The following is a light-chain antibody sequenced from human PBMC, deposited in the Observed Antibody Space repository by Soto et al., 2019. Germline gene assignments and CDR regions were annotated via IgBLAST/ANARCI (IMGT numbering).Light chain of an antibody. J-gene: IGLJ1*01. CDR2: EVS. CDR1: SSDVGGYNY. V-gene: IGLV2-14*01. Sequence: HSVLTQPASGSGAPGQSSTISYTGTSSDVGGYNYVSWYQLHPGKAPKLMIYEVSNRPSGISNRFSASKSGNTASLTISGLQAEDEADYYCFSYTSSTAYVFGTGTKVTVL. CDR3: FSYTSSTAYV.